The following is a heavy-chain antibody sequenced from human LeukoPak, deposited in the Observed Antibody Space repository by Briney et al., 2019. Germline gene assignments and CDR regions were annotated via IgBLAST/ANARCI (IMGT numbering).Heavy chain of an antibody. CDR1: GYTFINYA. CDR3: TRIGDHCLGGICYSFHY. Sequence: VASVKVSCKTSGYTFINYAMHWVRQAPGQGLEWMGWINAGNGNARASQKFQGRVTFTRDRSARTAYMEVSSLRSEDTGVYYCTRIGDHCLGGICYSFHYWGQGTLVTVSS. V-gene: IGHV1-3*01. CDR2: INAGNGNA. D-gene: IGHD2-15*01. J-gene: IGHJ4*02.